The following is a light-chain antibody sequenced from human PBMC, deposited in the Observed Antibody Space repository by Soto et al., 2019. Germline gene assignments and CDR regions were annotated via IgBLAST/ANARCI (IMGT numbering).Light chain of an antibody. Sequence: EIALTQSPGTLSLSPGARAPLSCRASQSVGSRFLAWYQQKPGQAPRLLISGTFSRATGIPDRFSGSGSGTDFTLTISRLEPEDFAVYYCQQRSNWLTFGGGTKVDIK. CDR1: QSVGSRF. CDR3: QQRSNWLT. V-gene: IGKV3D-20*02. CDR2: GTF. J-gene: IGKJ4*01.